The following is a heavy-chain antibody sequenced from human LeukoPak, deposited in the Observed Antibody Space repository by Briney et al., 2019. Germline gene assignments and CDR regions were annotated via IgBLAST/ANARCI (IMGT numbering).Heavy chain of an antibody. CDR1: GFSFGTSG. J-gene: IGHJ4*02. CDR2: IRNDGNKK. D-gene: IGHD3-22*01. V-gene: IGHV3-30*02. Sequence: GGSLRLSCVASGFSFGTSGMHWVRQSPGKGLDWVAFIRNDGNKKNYAESVKGRFTISRDNSRNTLYLQMDSLSAEDTAVYYCVKVDTWGQGTLVTVSS. CDR3: VKVDT.